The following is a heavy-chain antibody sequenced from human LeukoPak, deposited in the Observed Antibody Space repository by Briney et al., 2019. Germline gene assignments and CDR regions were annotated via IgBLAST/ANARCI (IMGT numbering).Heavy chain of an antibody. CDR2: IYYSGST. J-gene: IGHJ6*02. D-gene: IGHD6-6*01. Sequence: PSETLSLTCTVSGGSISSGDYYWSWIRQPPGKGLEWIGYIYYSGSTYYSPSLKSRVTISVDTSKNQFSLKLSSVTAADTAVYYCARVKAARWYYYYGMDVWGQGTTVTVSS. CDR1: GGSISSGDYY. V-gene: IGHV4-30-4*01. CDR3: ARVKAARWYYYYGMDV.